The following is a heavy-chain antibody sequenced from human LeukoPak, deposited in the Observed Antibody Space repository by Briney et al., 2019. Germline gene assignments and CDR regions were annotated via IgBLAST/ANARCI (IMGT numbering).Heavy chain of an antibody. CDR2: VNYSGST. Sequence: PSETLSLTCTVSGGSISSYYWSWIRQPPGKRLEWMGFVNYSGSTNYKSSLKSRATISVDTSKNQFSLKLSSVTAADTAVYYCARVASRTTVVIPYAFDIWGQGTMVTVSS. V-gene: IGHV4-59*01. J-gene: IGHJ3*02. D-gene: IGHD4-23*01. CDR3: ARVASRTTVVIPYAFDI. CDR1: GGSISSYY.